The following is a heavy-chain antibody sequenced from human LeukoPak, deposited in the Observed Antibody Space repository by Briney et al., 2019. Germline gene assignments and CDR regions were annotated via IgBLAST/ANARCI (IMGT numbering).Heavy chain of an antibody. D-gene: IGHD5-12*01. J-gene: IGHJ4*02. V-gene: IGHV3-30*02. CDR2: IQSDGNIQ. CDR1: GFSFIYFG. CDR3: ARDGVASTDH. Sequence: GGSLRLSCAASGFSFIYFGMHWVRQAPGKGLEWVAFIQSDGNIQYYEDSVKGRFTISRDNSRKTVDLQMSSLRLEDTAIYLCARDGVASTDHWGQGTLVTVSS.